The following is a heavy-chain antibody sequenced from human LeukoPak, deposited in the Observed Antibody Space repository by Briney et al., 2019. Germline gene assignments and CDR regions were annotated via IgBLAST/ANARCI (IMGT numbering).Heavy chain of an antibody. CDR3: ARPGIALAGDY. CDR1: GFTFGNYF. CDR2: INNDGSLT. D-gene: IGHD6-19*01. V-gene: IGHV3-74*01. J-gene: IGHJ4*02. Sequence: GGSLRLSCAASGFTFGNYFMHWVRQTPGKGLVWVSRINNDGSLTNYADSVKGRFTISRDNAKNTLYLQMNSLRAEDTAVYYCARPGIALAGDYWGQGALVTVSS.